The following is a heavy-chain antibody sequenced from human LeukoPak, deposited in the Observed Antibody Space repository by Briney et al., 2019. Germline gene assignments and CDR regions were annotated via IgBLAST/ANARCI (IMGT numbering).Heavy chain of an antibody. D-gene: IGHD3-10*01. CDR3: ARTMVRGVRTVDY. CDR1: GGSISSSSYY. Sequence: SETLSLTCTVSGGSISSSSYYWGWIRQPPGKGLEWIGSVYYSGSTYYNPSLKSRVAISVDTSKNQFSLKLSSVTAADTAVYYCARTMVRGVRTVDYWGQGTLVTVSS. CDR2: VYYSGST. J-gene: IGHJ4*02. V-gene: IGHV4-39*07.